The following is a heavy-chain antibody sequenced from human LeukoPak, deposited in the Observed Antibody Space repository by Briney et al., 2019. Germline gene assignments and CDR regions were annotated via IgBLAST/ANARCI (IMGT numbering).Heavy chain of an antibody. D-gene: IGHD3-9*01. CDR2: INPNSGGT. CDR1: GYTFTGYY. J-gene: IGHJ5*02. CDR3: ARDFRRFEFVNWFDP. Sequence: GASVKVSCKASGYTFTGYYMHWVRQAPGQGLEWMGWINPNSGGTNYAQKFQGRVTMTRDTSISTAYMELSRLRSEDTAVYYCARDFRRFEFVNWFDPWGQGTPVTVSS. V-gene: IGHV1-2*02.